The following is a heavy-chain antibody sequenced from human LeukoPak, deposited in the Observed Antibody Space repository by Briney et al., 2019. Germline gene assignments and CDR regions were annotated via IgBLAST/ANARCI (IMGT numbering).Heavy chain of an antibody. CDR3: ATSYDSSGCD. CDR2: IKQDGSIQ. J-gene: IGHJ4*02. CDR1: GFTFSNFW. D-gene: IGHD3-22*01. Sequence: GGSLRLSCAASGFTFSNFWMAWVRQAPGKGLEWVANIKQDGSIQYYGDSVKGRFTISRDNARNSLYLQVNSLRAEDTALYYCATSYDSSGCDWGQGTLVTVSS. V-gene: IGHV3-7*01.